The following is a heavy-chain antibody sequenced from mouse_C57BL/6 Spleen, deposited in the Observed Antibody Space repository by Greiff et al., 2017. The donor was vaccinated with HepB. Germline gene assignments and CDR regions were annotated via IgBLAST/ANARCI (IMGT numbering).Heavy chain of an antibody. CDR1: GYTFTSYW. D-gene: IGHD1-1*01. V-gene: IGHV1-50*01. Sequence: QVQLQQSGAELVKPGASVKLSCKASGYTFTSYWMQWVKQRPGQGLEWIGEIDPSDSYTNYNQKFKGKATLTVDTSSSTAYMQLSSLTSEDSAVYYCARLLRSSYFDYWGQGTTLTVSS. CDR2: IDPSDSYT. J-gene: IGHJ2*01. CDR3: ARLLRSSYFDY.